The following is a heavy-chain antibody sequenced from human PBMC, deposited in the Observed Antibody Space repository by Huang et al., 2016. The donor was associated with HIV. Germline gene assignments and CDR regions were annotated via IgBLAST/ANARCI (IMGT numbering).Heavy chain of an antibody. J-gene: IGHJ3*02. V-gene: IGHV3-74*01. CDR1: GFKFSNYW. D-gene: IGHD2-15*01. Sequence: EEHLVESGGGLVQPVGSLRLSCEASGFKFSNYWMQWVRQATGKGLKWVSRIKSYGRNTDNTDSVKGRFTISRDNAKNTLYLQMSSLTAEDTAIYYCARAGGFEIWGQGTVVTVSS. CDR2: IKSYGRNT. CDR3: ARAGGFEI.